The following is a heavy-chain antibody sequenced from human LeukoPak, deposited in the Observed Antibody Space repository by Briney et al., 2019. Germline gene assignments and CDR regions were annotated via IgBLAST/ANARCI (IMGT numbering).Heavy chain of an antibody. CDR3: ARVSRSGTYYFDY. CDR1: GFTVSSNY. Sequence: GGSLRLSCAASGFTVSSNYMSWVRQAPGKGLEWVSVIYSGGSTYYADSVKGRFTISRDNSKNTLYLQMNSLRAEDTAVYCCARVSRSGTYYFDYWGQGTLVTVSS. J-gene: IGHJ4*02. D-gene: IGHD3-10*01. CDR2: IYSGGST. V-gene: IGHV3-53*01.